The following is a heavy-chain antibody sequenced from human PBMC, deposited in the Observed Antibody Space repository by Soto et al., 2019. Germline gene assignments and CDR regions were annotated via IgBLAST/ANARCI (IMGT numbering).Heavy chain of an antibody. CDR3: AKGRNIVATPSDY. D-gene: IGHD5-12*01. J-gene: IGHJ4*02. Sequence: EVHLLESGGALVQPGGSLRLSCTASRFTFSTSAMNWVRQAPGKGLEWVSGISGSGGSTYHADSVKGRFIISRDNSKNTLHLQTNSLRAEDTAVYYCAKGRNIVATPSDYWGQGTLVTVSS. V-gene: IGHV3-23*01. CDR1: RFTFSTSA. CDR2: ISGSGGST.